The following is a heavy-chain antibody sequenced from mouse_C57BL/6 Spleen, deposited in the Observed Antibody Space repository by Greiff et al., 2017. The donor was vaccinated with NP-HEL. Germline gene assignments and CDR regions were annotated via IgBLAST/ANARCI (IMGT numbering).Heavy chain of an antibody. CDR1: GFSLTSYG. V-gene: IGHV2-4*01. CDR3: AKGDYDERDYAMDD. J-gene: IGHJ4*01. CDR2: IWSGGST. D-gene: IGHD2-4*01. Sequence: VQLQQSGPGLVQPSQSLSITCTVSGFSLTSYGVHWVRQPPGQGLEWLGVIWSGGSTDYNAAFISRLSISKDNYKGQVCFNMNRLQADDTAIYYCAKGDYDERDYAMDDWGQGTSVTVSS.